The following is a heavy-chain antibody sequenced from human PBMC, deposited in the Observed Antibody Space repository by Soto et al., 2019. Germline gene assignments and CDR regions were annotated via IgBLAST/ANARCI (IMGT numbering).Heavy chain of an antibody. CDR1: GFTFSSYA. CDR3: AKGGMGATTPDY. CDR2: ISGSGGST. V-gene: IGHV3-23*01. D-gene: IGHD1-26*01. Sequence: GGSLRLSCAASGFTFSSYAMNWVRQAPGKGLEWVSAISGSGGSTYYADSVKGRFTISRDNSKNTLYLQMNSLRAEDTAVYYCAKGGMGATTPDYWGQGTLVTVSS. J-gene: IGHJ4*02.